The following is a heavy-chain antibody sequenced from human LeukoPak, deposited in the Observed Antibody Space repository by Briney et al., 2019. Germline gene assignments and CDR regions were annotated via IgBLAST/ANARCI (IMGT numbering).Heavy chain of an antibody. V-gene: IGHV1-24*01. Sequence: ASVKVSCKASGYIFTDYYMHWVRQAPGKGLEWMGGFDPEDGETIYAQKFQGRVTMTEDTSTDTAYMELSSLRSEDTAVYYCATVPDYYGSGSPDAFDIWGQGTMVTVSS. D-gene: IGHD3-10*01. CDR2: FDPEDGET. CDR3: ATVPDYYGSGSPDAFDI. J-gene: IGHJ3*02. CDR1: GYIFTDYY.